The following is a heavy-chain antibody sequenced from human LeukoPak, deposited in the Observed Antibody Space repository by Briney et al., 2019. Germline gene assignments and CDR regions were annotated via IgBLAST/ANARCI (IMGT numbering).Heavy chain of an antibody. J-gene: IGHJ4*02. Sequence: ASVKVSCKASGYTFTSYDISWVRQAIGQGLEWMGWMNPNSGNTGYAQKFQGRVTMTRNTSISTAYMELSSLRSEDTAVYYCARVTMVRGVNDWGQGTLVTVSS. CDR3: ARVTMVRGVND. V-gene: IGHV1-8*01. D-gene: IGHD3-10*01. CDR1: GYTFTSYD. CDR2: MNPNSGNT.